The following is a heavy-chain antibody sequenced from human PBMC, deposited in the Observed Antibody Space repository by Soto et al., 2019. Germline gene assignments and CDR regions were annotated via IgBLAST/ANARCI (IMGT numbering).Heavy chain of an antibody. V-gene: IGHV3-7*05. CDR1: GFSLGSYW. Sequence: EAQLVESGGGLVQPGGSLRLSCEASGFSLGSYWMTWVRQAPGKGLEWVANIKKDGSRTSYLDSGRGRFTISRDHVGNSLSLQMASLRAEDTGLYFCARDVSPGTSTLYLDAFDIWGQGTMVTVSS. CDR3: ARDVSPGTSTLYLDAFDI. J-gene: IGHJ3*02. CDR2: IKKDGSRT. D-gene: IGHD2-8*01.